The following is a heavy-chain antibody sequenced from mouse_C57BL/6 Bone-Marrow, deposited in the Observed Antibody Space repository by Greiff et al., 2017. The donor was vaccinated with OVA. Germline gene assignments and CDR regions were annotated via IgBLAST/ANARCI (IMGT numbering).Heavy chain of an antibody. CDR3: ARENLSCPGYAMDY. CDR1: GFTFSSYA. Sequence: EVKVVESGGGLVKPGGSLKLSCAASGFTFSSYAMSWVRQTPEKRLEWVATISDGGRYTYYPDTVQGRFTISRDNAKNDLYLQMSQLKSEDTAMYYCARENLSCPGYAMDYWGQGTSVTVSS. V-gene: IGHV5-4*03. J-gene: IGHJ4*01. CDR2: ISDGGRYT. D-gene: IGHD3-3*01.